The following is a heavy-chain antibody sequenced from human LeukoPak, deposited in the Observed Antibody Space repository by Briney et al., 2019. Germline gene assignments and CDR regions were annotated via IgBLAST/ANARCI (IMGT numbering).Heavy chain of an antibody. CDR3: AKGRVKWELLQGTDY. CDR1: GFTFSSYG. CDR2: ISYDGSNK. Sequence: PGGSARLSCAASGFTFSSYGMHWVRQAPGKGLEWVAVISYDGSNKYYADSVKGRFTISRDNSKNTLYLQMNSLRAEDTAVYYCAKGRVKWELLQGTDYWGQGTLVTVSS. V-gene: IGHV3-30*18. D-gene: IGHD1-26*01. J-gene: IGHJ4*02.